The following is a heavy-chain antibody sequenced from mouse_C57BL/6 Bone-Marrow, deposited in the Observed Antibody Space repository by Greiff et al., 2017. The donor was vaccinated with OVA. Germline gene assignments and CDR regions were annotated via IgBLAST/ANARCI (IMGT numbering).Heavy chain of an antibody. CDR2: IRNKANNHAT. CDR1: GFTFSDAW. J-gene: IGHJ1*03. V-gene: IGHV6-6*01. CDR3: TNYGSSYDWYFDV. Sequence: EVKLVESGGGLVQPGGPMKLSCAASGFTFSDAWMDWVRQSPEKGLEWVAEIRNKANNHATYYAESVKGRFTISRDDSKSSVYLQMNSLRAEDTGIYYCTNYGSSYDWYFDVWGTGTTVTVSS. D-gene: IGHD1-1*01.